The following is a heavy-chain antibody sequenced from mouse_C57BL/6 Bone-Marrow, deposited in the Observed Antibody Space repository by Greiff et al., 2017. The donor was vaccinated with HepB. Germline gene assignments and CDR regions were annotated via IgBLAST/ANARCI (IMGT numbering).Heavy chain of an antibody. Sequence: EVMLVESGGGLVKPGGSLKLSCAASGFTFSDYGMHWVRQAPEKGLEWVAYISSGSSTIYYADTVKGRFTISRDNAKNTLFLQMTSLRSEDTAIYYCAREWSSGPADWGQGTLVTVSA. D-gene: IGHD3-2*02. V-gene: IGHV5-17*01. CDR3: AREWSSGPAD. CDR1: GFTFSDYG. J-gene: IGHJ3*01. CDR2: ISSGSSTI.